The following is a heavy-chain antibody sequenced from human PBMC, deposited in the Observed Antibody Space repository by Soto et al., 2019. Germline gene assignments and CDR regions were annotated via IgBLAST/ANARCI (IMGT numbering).Heavy chain of an antibody. D-gene: IGHD6-6*01. J-gene: IGHJ4*02. CDR2: ISDTGET. V-gene: IGHV3-23*01. Sequence: PGGSLRLSCAASGFTFSSYGMSWVRQAPGKGLERVSSISDTGETYYADSVKGRFTISRDNPKNTLYLQMNSLRAEDTAVYYCAKRVAYSSSSAYFDYWGQGTLVTVSS. CDR3: AKRVAYSSSSAYFDY. CDR1: GFTFSSYG.